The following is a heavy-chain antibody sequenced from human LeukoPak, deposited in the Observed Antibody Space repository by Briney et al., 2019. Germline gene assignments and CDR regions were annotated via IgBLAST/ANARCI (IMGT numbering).Heavy chain of an antibody. J-gene: IGHJ4*02. CDR2: SGST. CDR1: SYSISSGYY. CDR3: ARDGQQLVLDY. V-gene: IGHV4-38-2*02. D-gene: IGHD6-13*01. Sequence: SETLSLTCTVSSYSISSGYYWGWIRQPPGKGLEWIGSGSTYYNPSLKSRVSISVDTSKNQFSLKLSSVTAADTAVYYCARDGQQLVLDYWGQGTLVSVSS.